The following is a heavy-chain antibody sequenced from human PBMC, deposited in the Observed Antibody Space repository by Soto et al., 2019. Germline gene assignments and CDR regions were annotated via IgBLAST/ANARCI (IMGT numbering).Heavy chain of an antibody. Sequence: SETLSLTCTVSGGSISGYYWSWIRQPPGKGLEWIGEIQYSGSTKYNPSFKSRLTISVDTSKNQFSLKLSSVTAADTAVYYCARHLATWVSGQDYWGRGTLVTVSS. CDR1: GGSISGYY. CDR2: IQYSGST. D-gene: IGHD5-12*01. CDR3: ARHLATWVSGQDY. V-gene: IGHV4-59*08. J-gene: IGHJ4*02.